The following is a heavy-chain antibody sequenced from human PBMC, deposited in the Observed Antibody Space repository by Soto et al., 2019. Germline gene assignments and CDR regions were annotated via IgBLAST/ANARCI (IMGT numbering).Heavy chain of an antibody. CDR2: IIPIFGTT. CDR1: GGTFGSDA. CDR3: ARDRTDSGYYTNWLDP. J-gene: IGHJ5*02. D-gene: IGHD3-22*01. V-gene: IGHV1-69*06. Sequence: SVKVSCKASGGTFGSDAITWVRQAPGQGLEWVGRIIPIFGTTNYAQNLQGRVTISADKSTLTSYMELHSLTSDDTALYYCARDRTDSGYYTNWLDPWGQGTQGTVS.